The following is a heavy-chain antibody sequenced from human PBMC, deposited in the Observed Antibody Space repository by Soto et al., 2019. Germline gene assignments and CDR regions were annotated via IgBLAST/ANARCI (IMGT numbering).Heavy chain of an antibody. V-gene: IGHV1-18*01. CDR3: ARRSSSSSWFDP. Sequence: QVQLVQSGTEVKKPGASVKVSCKTSGYTFFNYGISWVRQAPGQGLEWMGWISCYNGNTNYAQKLQGRVTMTTDTSTSTGYMELRSLRPDDTAVYYCARRSSSSSWFDPWGQGTLVTVSS. D-gene: IGHD6-6*01. CDR1: GYTFFNYG. J-gene: IGHJ5*02. CDR2: ISCYNGNT.